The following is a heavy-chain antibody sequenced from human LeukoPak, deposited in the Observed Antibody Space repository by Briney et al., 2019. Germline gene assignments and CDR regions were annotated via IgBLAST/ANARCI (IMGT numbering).Heavy chain of an antibody. CDR2: ISSSGSTI. CDR1: GFTFSSYE. J-gene: IGHJ4*02. D-gene: IGHD6-19*01. CDR3: ASVHIAVAGAALFDY. V-gene: IGHV3-48*03. Sequence: GGSLRLSCAASGFTFSSYEMTWVRQAPGKGLEWVSYISSSGSTIYYADSVKGRFTISRDNVKNSLYLQMNSLRAEDTAVYYCASVHIAVAGAALFDYWGQGTLVTVSS.